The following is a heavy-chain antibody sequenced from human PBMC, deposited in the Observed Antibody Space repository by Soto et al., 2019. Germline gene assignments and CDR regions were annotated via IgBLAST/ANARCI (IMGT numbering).Heavy chain of an antibody. CDR2: IYYSGST. V-gene: IGHV4-59*01. Sequence: PSETLSLTCTVSGGSISSYYWSWIRQPPGKGLEWIGYIYYSGSTNYNPSLKSRVTMSVDTPKNQFSLKLSSVTAADTALYYCARRGYGPGFPYYYGMDVWGQGTTVTVSS. CDR3: ARRGYGPGFPYYYGMDV. J-gene: IGHJ6*02. D-gene: IGHD3-10*01. CDR1: GGSISSYY.